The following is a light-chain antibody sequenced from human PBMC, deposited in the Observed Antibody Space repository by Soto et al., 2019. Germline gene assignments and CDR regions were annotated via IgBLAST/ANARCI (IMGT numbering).Light chain of an antibody. CDR3: QSYDSSLSGWV. J-gene: IGLJ3*02. V-gene: IGLV1-40*01. Sequence: QSVLTQPPSVSGAPGQRVNISCTGSSSNIGADYDVHWYQQLPGTAPKLLIYDNNNRPSGVPDRFSGSKAGTSASLAITGLQAEDEADYYCQSYDSSLSGWVFGGGTEVTVL. CDR2: DNN. CDR1: SSNIGADYD.